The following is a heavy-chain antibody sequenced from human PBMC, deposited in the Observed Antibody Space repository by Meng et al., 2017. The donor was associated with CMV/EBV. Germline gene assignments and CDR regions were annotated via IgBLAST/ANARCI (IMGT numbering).Heavy chain of an antibody. Sequence: FTFSSSAMRWVLQAPAKGLLLVSALIGSGGSTSYADSVMSRFTISRDNSKNTLYLQLISLRAEDTAVYYCAKDAPAAKRITIFGVVGYWGQGTLVTVSS. V-gene: IGHV3-23*01. CDR2: LIGSGGST. CDR3: AKDAPAAKRITIFGVVGY. CDR1: FTFSSSA. J-gene: IGHJ4*02. D-gene: IGHD3-3*01.